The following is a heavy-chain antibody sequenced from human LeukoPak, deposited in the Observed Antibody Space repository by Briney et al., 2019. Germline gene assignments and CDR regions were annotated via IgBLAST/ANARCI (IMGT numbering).Heavy chain of an antibody. Sequence: ASVKVSCKASGYTFTSYYMHWVRQAPGQGLEWMGIINVRTGATNYPQKFQDRVTMTRDTSTSTVYMDLSSLRSEDTAVYYCAKDRAAVAPYYFDYWGQGTLVTVSS. V-gene: IGHV1-46*01. J-gene: IGHJ4*02. CDR2: INVRTGAT. CDR1: GYTFTSYY. CDR3: AKDRAAVAPYYFDY. D-gene: IGHD6-13*01.